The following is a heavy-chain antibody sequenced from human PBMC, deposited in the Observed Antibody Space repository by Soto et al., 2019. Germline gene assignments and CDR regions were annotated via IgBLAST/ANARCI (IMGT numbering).Heavy chain of an antibody. V-gene: IGHV4-31*03. CDR1: GGSISSGGYY. CDR3: ARDVARGGNFDY. D-gene: IGHD3-16*01. CDR2: IYYSGST. J-gene: IGHJ4*02. Sequence: QVQLQESGPGLVKPSQTLSLTCTVSGGSISSGGYYWSWICQHPGKGLEWIGYIYYSGSTYYNPSLKSRVTISVDTSKNQFSLKLSSVTAADTAVYYCARDVARGGNFDYWGQGTLVTVSS.